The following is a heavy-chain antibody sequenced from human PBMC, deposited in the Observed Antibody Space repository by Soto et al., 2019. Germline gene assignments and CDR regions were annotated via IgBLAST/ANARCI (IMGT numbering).Heavy chain of an antibody. CDR1: GYIFTGYH. D-gene: IGHD3-9*01. J-gene: IGHJ6*02. Sequence: GASVKVSCKASGYIFTGYHIHWVRQAPGRGLEWMGWINPNSGDTEYAQNFQGRVTMTRDTSFNLVYMEMSGLMSDDTAVYYCAIYARGTRGFDEMDIWGQGTTVTVSS. V-gene: IGHV1-2*02. CDR3: AIYARGTRGFDEMDI. CDR2: INPNSGDT.